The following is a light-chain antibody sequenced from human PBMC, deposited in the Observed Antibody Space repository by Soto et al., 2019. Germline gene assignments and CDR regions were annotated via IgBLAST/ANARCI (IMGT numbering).Light chain of an antibody. CDR1: ALPKQY. CDR3: QSADSSATFRDVV. Sequence: YELTQPPSVSVSPGQTARITCSGDALPKQYAYWYHQKSGQAPVLVICKDTERPSGIPERFSGSTSGTTVTLTISGVQADDEGDYYCQSADSSATFRDVVFGGGTKLTVL. J-gene: IGLJ2*01. CDR2: KDT. V-gene: IGLV3-25*03.